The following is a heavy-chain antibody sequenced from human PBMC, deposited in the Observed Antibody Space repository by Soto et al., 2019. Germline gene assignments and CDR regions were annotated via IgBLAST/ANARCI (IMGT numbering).Heavy chain of an antibody. CDR3: ARASIAARTFDY. J-gene: IGHJ4*02. D-gene: IGHD6-6*01. CDR1: GYTFTGYY. Sequence: SVELTCKASGYTFTGYYMHWVRQAHGQGLEWMGWINPNSGGTNYAQKFQGRVTMTRDTSISTAYMELSRLRSDDTAVYYCARASIAARTFDYWGQGTLVTGFS. CDR2: INPNSGGT. V-gene: IGHV1-2*02.